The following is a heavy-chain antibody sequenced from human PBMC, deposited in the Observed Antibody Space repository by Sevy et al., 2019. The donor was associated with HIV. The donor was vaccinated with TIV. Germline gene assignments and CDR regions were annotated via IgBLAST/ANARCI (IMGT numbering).Heavy chain of an antibody. CDR2: IRSKAYGGTT. CDR1: GFTFGDYA. J-gene: IGHJ3*02. V-gene: IGHV3-49*03. Sequence: GGSLRLSCTASGFTFGDYAMNWFRQAPGKGLEWVGFIRSKAYGGTTEYAASVKGRFTISRDDSKSIAYLQMSSLKTEDTAVYFCTSARRYSYGYSAFDIWGQGTMVTVSS. CDR3: TSARRYSYGYSAFDI. D-gene: IGHD5-18*01.